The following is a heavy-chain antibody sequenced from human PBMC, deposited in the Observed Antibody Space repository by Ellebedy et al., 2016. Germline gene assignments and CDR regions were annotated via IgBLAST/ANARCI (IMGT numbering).Heavy chain of an antibody. CDR2: AYSRGST. Sequence: SQTLSLTXTVSGGSIRSDNFFWNWLRQPAGKGLEWIGHAYSRGSTTYSPSLASRVRMSVDTSKNQFSLEVKSVTAADTAIYYCARGKGYYHFRMDVWGKGTTVTVSS. CDR1: GGSIRSDNFF. V-gene: IGHV4-61*09. CDR3: ARGKGYYHFRMDV. J-gene: IGHJ6*04.